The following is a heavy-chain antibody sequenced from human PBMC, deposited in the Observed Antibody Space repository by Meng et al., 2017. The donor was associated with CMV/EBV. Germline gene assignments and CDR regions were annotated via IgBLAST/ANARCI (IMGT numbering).Heavy chain of an antibody. Sequence: GESLKISCAASGFTFSSYSMNWVRQAPGKGLEWVSYISSSSSTIYYADSVKGRFTFSRDNAKNSLYLQMNSLRAEDTAVYYCATTWDDCGGDCYSLYYYGMDVWGQGTTVTVSS. V-gene: IGHV3-48*04. J-gene: IGHJ6*02. CDR1: GFTFSSYS. D-gene: IGHD2-21*01. CDR2: ISSSSSTI. CDR3: ATTWDDCGGDCYSLYYYGMDV.